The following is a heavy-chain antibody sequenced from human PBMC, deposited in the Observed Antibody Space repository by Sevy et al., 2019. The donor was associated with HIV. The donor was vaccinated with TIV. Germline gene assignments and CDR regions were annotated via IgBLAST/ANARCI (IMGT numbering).Heavy chain of an antibody. CDR2: ISGSGGST. CDR1: GFTFSSYA. D-gene: IGHD3-22*01. J-gene: IGHJ4*02. Sequence: GGSLRLSCAASGFTFSSYAMSWVRQAPGKGLEWVSAISGSGGSTYYADSVKGRFTISRDNSKNTLYLQMNSLRAEDTAVHYCGRTPRTNYYSDSSAHYYFDYWGQGTLVTVSS. CDR3: GRTPRTNYYSDSSAHYYFDY. V-gene: IGHV3-23*01.